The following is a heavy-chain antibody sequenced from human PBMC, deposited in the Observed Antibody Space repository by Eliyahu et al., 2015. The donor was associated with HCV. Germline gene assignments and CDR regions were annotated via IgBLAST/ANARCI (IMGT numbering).Heavy chain of an antibody. V-gene: IGHV4-59*01. CDR1: GGSISSYY. D-gene: IGHD3-22*01. Sequence: QVQLQESGPGLVKPSETLSLTCTVSGGSISSYYWSWIRQPPGKGLEWIGYIYYSGSTNYNPSLKSRVTISVDTSKNQFSLKLSSVTAADTAVYYCASSVGVTTPFDYWGQGTLVTVSS. CDR3: ASSVGVTTPFDY. CDR2: IYYSGST. J-gene: IGHJ4*02.